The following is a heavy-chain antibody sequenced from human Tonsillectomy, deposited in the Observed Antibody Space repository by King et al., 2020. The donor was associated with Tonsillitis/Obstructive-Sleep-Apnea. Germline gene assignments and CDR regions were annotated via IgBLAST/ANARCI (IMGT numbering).Heavy chain of an antibody. CDR3: ARDTTEYTLDP. CDR1: GFTFSSYG. V-gene: IGHV3-33*01. J-gene: IGHJ5*02. Sequence: VQLVESGGGVVQPGRSLRLSCAASGFTFSSYGMHWIRQAPGKGLEWVAVIWYDGSNKYYADSVKGRFTISRDNSKNTLYLQMNSLKAEDTAVYYGARDTTEYTLDPWGQGTLVTVSS. D-gene: IGHD6-6*01. CDR2: IWYDGSNK.